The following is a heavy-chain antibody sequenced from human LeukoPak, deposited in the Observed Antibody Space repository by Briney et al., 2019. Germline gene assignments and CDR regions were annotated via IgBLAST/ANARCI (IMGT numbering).Heavy chain of an antibody. Sequence: GGSLRLSCAASGFTFSSYWMHWVRQAPGKGLVWVSRINSDGSSTSYADSVKGRFTISRDNAKNTLYLQMNSLRAEDTAVYYCAWDYGDYVSPPRFDYWGQGTLVTVSS. D-gene: IGHD4-17*01. V-gene: IGHV3-74*01. CDR2: INSDGSST. CDR1: GFTFSSYW. CDR3: AWDYGDYVSPPRFDY. J-gene: IGHJ4*02.